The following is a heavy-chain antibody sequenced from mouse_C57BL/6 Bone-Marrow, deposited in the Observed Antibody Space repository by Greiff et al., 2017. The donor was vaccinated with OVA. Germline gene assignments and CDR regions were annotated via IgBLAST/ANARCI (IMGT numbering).Heavy chain of an antibody. Sequence: EVKLQQSGPELVKPGASVKMSCKASGYTFTDYNMHWVKQSHGKSLEWIGYINPNNGGTSYNQKFKGKATLTVNKSSSTAYMELRSLTSEDSAVYYCARSGIYYYGSRSFDYWGQGTTLTVSS. V-gene: IGHV1-22*01. CDR1: GYTFTDYN. D-gene: IGHD1-1*01. J-gene: IGHJ2*01. CDR3: ARSGIYYYGSRSFDY. CDR2: INPNNGGT.